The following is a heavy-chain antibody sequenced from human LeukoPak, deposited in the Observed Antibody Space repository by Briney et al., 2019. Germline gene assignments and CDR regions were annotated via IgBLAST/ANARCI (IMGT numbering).Heavy chain of an antibody. D-gene: IGHD3-22*01. CDR3: ARGSNSYDSSDFDS. CDR2: IYSKTDGGTT. J-gene: IGHJ4*02. CDR1: GFPFSTYA. V-gene: IGHV3-15*01. Sequence: NPGGSLRLSCAASGFPFSTYALVWVRQAPGKGLEWVGRIYSKTDGGTTEYAAPVNGRFTISRDDSTYTLYLQMHSLETEDTALYYCARGSNSYDSSDFDSWGQGTLVTVSS.